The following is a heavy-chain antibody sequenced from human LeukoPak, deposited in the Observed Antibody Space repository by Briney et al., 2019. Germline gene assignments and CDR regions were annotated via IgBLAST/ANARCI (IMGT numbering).Heavy chain of an antibody. D-gene: IGHD4-11*01. Sequence: GGSLRLSCAASGFTFSSYWMHWVRQVPGKGLVWVSRINRDGSSTNYADSVKGRFTISRDNAKNTLYLQMNSLRAEDMAVYYCAREPDSSSEDAVFDIWGQGTMVTVSS. CDR1: GFTFSSYW. CDR2: INRDGSST. CDR3: AREPDSSSEDAVFDI. V-gene: IGHV3-74*01. J-gene: IGHJ3*02.